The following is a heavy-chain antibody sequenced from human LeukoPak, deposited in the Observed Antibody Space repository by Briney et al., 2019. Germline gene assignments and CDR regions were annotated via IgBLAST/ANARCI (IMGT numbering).Heavy chain of an antibody. CDR3: ASPGSSGWSQDFDY. V-gene: IGHV1-2*02. D-gene: IGHD6-19*01. Sequence: ASVKVSCTASGYTFTGYYMHWVRQAPGQGLEWMGWINPNSGGTNYAQKFQGRVTMTRDTSISTAYMELSRLRSDDTAVYYCASPGSSGWSQDFDYWGQGTLVTVSS. CDR1: GYTFTGYY. CDR2: INPNSGGT. J-gene: IGHJ4*02.